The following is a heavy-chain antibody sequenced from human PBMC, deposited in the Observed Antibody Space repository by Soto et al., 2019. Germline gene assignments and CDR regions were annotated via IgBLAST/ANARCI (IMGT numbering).Heavy chain of an antibody. CDR1: GGSFSGYY. CDR3: ARDRHILTGYYSLGPEYNWFDP. CDR2: INHSGST. Sequence: SETLSFTCAVYGGSFSGYYWIWIRQPPGKGQEWIGEINHSGSTNYNPSIKSRVTISVETSKNQFSLKLSSVTAADTAVYYCARDRHILTGYYSLGPEYNWFDPWGQGTLVTVSS. D-gene: IGHD3-9*01. J-gene: IGHJ5*02. V-gene: IGHV4-34*01.